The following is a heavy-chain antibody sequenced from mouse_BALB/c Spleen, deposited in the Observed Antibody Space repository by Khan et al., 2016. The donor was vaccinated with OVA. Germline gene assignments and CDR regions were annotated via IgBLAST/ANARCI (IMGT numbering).Heavy chain of an antibody. D-gene: IGHD2-4*01. V-gene: IGHV3-2*02. CDR3: ARKDYYDYDPFPY. CDR1: GYSITSEYA. J-gene: IGHJ3*01. CDR2: INYSGNT. Sequence: EVQLQESGPGLVKPSQSLSLTCTVTGYSITSEYAWNWIRPFPGNKLEWMGYINYSGNTRFNPSLKSRTSITRDTSKNQCFLQLNSVTTEDTATYYCARKDYYDYDPFPYWGQGTLVTVSA.